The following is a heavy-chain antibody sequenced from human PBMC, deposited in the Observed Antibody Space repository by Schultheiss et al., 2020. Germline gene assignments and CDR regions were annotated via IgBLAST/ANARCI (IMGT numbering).Heavy chain of an antibody. CDR3: ARDIYSSGYYDYYYYMDV. CDR1: GFTVSSNY. D-gene: IGHD3-22*01. V-gene: IGHV3-66*02. CDR2: IYSGGST. Sequence: GESLKISCAASGFTVSSNYMSWVRQAPGKGLEWVSVIYSGGSTYYADSVKGRFTISKDNSKNTLYLQMNSLRAEDTAVYYCARDIYSSGYYDYYYYMDVWGKETTVTVSS. J-gene: IGHJ6*03.